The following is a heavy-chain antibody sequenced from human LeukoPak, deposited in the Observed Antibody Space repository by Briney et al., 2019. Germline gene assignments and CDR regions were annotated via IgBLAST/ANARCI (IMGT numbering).Heavy chain of an antibody. J-gene: IGHJ3*02. V-gene: IGHV4-61*02. CDR2: IYTSGST. Sequence: SETLSLTCTVSGGSISSGSYYWSWIRQPAGKGLEWIGRIYTSGSTNYNPSLKSRATISVDTSKNQFSLKLSSVTAADTAVYYCARDGHQDAFDIWGQGTMVTVSS. CDR1: GGSISSGSYY. CDR3: ARDGHQDAFDI. D-gene: IGHD2-2*01.